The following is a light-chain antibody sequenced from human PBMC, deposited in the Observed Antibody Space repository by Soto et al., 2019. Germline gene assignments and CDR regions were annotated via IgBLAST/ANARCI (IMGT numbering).Light chain of an antibody. Sequence: EIVLTQSPATLSLSPGDRVTLSCRASQTVARYLSWYQHSPGQGPRLLVYDASNRATGIPARFSGSGSETDFTLTISSLEPEDFAVYYCQQRLRWAITFGQGTRLEIK. CDR2: DAS. CDR1: QTVARY. J-gene: IGKJ5*01. CDR3: QQRLRWAIT. V-gene: IGKV3-11*01.